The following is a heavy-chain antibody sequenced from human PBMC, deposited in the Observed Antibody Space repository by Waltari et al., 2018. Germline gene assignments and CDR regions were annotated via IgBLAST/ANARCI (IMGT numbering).Heavy chain of an antibody. CDR3: ARESTVTEEGV. CDR1: EFTFSNYW. V-gene: IGHV3-7*01. D-gene: IGHD4-17*01. J-gene: IGHJ4*02. CDR2: ISGKGGQT. Sequence: EVQLVESGGGLVQPGGSLRLSCEASEFTFSNYWMSWVRQAPGKGLEGVANISGKGGQTNDVDSVKGRFTIARDNAKKSLYLQMSSLRAGDTTVYYCARESTVTEEGVWGQGTLVTVSS.